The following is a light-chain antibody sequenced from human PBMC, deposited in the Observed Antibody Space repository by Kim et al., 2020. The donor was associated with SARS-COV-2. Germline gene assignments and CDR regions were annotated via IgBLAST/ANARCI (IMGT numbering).Light chain of an antibody. CDR2: DVD. V-gene: IGLV2-14*03. Sequence: QSALTQPASASGSPGQSITISCTGTSDDFHGNKYVFWYQHHPNKATKLMIFDVDQRPSGISNRFSGSKADYAAPLTISGLQAEDEADYYCSSYTTISTVVFGGGTQLTVL. CDR3: SSYTTISTVV. J-gene: IGLJ2*01. CDR1: SDDFHGNKY.